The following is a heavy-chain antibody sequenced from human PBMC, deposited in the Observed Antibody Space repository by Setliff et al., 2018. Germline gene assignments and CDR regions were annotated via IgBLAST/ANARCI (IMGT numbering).Heavy chain of an antibody. CDR2: IFHSGST. CDR1: GDSISSGSYY. CDR3: ARVADGSGSFYLGFDY. V-gene: IGHV4-31*03. Sequence: PSETLSLTCTVSGDSISSGSYYWNWIRQHPEKGLEWLGYIFHSGSTHYNSSLKSRITISIDTSKNLFSLELNSVTAADSAVYYCARVADGSGSFYLGFDYWGQGILVTVSS. J-gene: IGHJ4*02. D-gene: IGHD3-10*01.